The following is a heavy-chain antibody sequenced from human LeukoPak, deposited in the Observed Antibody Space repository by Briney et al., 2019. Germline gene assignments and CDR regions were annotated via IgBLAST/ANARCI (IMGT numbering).Heavy chain of an antibody. CDR3: ARAYYYDVSVTPDY. V-gene: IGHV3-33*01. J-gene: IGHJ4*02. D-gene: IGHD3-22*01. Sequence: PGGSLRLSCVASGFIFGNYGMHWVRQAPGKGLEWVAVIWYDGSNEYYADSVKGRFTISRDTSKNTLYLQMNSLRAEDTAVYYCARAYYYDVSVTPDYWGQGTLVTVSS. CDR1: GFIFGNYG. CDR2: IWYDGSNE.